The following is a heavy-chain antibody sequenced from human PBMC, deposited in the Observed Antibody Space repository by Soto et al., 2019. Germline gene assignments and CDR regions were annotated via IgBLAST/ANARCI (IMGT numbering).Heavy chain of an antibody. Sequence: QVHLQESGPGLVKPSQTLSLSCTVSGDSISSPHYYWTWIRQPPGKGLEWVGYIYYTGNNFYNPALKSRVAMSVDPSTNQFSLKLASVTDADTAVYFCAREPKQNYDSSPWNGGFESWGPGTLVTVSS. CDR1: GDSISSPHYY. CDR2: IYYTGNN. CDR3: AREPKQNYDSSPWNGGFES. J-gene: IGHJ4*02. V-gene: IGHV4-30-4*01. D-gene: IGHD3-22*01.